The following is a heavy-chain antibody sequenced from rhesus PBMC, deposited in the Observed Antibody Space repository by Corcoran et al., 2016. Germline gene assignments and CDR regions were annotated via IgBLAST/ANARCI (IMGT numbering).Heavy chain of an antibody. CDR3: ARDFQYYYSAVVLGSLDV. D-gene: IGHD3-16*01. Sequence: QVQLQESGPGLVKPSETLSLTCAVPGGSISDYYYWNWIRQPPGKGLGGDGNIYGNSASTYYNPSLKSRVTISKDTSKYQFFLKLSSVTAADTAVYYCARDFQYYYSAVVLGSLDVWGRGVLVTVSS. CDR2: IYGNSAST. CDR1: GGSISDYYY. J-gene: IGHJ5-2*02. V-gene: IGHV4S9*01.